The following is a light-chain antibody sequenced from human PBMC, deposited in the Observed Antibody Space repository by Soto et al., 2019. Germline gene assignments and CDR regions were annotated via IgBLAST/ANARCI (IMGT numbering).Light chain of an antibody. CDR3: QQYGSSMIT. CDR1: QSVSSSY. V-gene: IGKV3-20*01. J-gene: IGKJ5*01. Sequence: EIVLTQSPGTLSLSPGERATLSCRASQSVSSSYLAWYQQKPGQAPRLLIYGASSRATGITHRFSASGSGTDFTITISRVEPEDFAVYYCQQYGSSMITLGQGTRLGIK. CDR2: GAS.